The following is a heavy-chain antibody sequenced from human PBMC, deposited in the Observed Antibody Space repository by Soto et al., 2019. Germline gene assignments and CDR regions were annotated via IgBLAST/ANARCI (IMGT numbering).Heavy chain of an antibody. V-gene: IGHV3-9*01. J-gene: IGHJ6*03. D-gene: IGHD3-16*01. CDR2: ISWNSGSV. CDR1: GFTFDDYA. Sequence: EVQLVESGGGLEQPGRSLRLSCAASGFTFDDYAMHWVRQPPGKGLEWVSGISWNSGSVGYADSVKGRFTISRDNAENSLYLQMNSLRAEDTALYYCARANHRSTWGYYHYMDVWGEGTTVTVSS. CDR3: ARANHRSTWGYYHYMDV.